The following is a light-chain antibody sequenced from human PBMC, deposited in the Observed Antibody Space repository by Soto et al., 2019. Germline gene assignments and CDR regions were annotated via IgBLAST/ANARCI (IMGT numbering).Light chain of an antibody. CDR2: GAS. J-gene: IGKJ3*01. Sequence: EIVLTQSPGTLSLSPGERATLSCRASQTITNNHLAWYRQKPGQTPRLLIYGASIRAPGIADRFSGSGSGTDFTLTISRLEPEGFAVYFCQQYASSPQFTAGPGTKVDIK. CDR3: QQYASSPQFT. V-gene: IGKV3-20*01. CDR1: QTITNNH.